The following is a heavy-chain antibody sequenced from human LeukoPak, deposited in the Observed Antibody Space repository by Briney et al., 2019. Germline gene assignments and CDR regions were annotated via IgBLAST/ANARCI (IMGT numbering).Heavy chain of an antibody. CDR2: IYHNGTP. Sequence: TSETLSLTCGVSVGSISSGNWWSWVRQSPGKGLEWIGEIYHNGTPNYNPSLKSRVTISADTFKNHFSLKLTSVTAADTAVYYCATAPILRGEGGEHYKYGMDVWGQGTMVIVSS. D-gene: IGHD2-2*02. V-gene: IGHV4/OR15-8*01. CDR3: ATAPILRGEGGEHYKYGMDV. CDR1: VGSISSGNW. J-gene: IGHJ6*02.